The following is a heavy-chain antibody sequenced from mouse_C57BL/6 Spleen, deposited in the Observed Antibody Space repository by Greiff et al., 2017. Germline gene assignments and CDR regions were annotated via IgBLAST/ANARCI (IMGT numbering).Heavy chain of an antibody. CDR3: ARKEGNYRFFDY. D-gene: IGHD2-12*01. CDR2: INPSTGGT. CDR1: GYSFTGYY. Sequence: EVQLQQSGPELVKPGASVKISCKASGYSFTGYYMNWVKQSPEKSLEWIGEINPSTGGTTYNQKFKAKATLTVDKSSSTAYMQLKSLTSEDSAVYYCARKEGNYRFFDYWGQGTTLTVSS. V-gene: IGHV1-42*01. J-gene: IGHJ2*01.